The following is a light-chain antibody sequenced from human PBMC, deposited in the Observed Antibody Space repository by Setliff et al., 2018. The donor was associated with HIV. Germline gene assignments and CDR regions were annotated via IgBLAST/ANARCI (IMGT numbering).Light chain of an antibody. J-gene: IGLJ1*01. CDR1: SIDIGNYNY. CDR2: QVT. CDR3: SAYAGSNNYGV. Sequence: QSALTQPPSASGSPGQSVTISCTGASIDIGNYNYVSWYQPHPGKAPKLIIYQVTKQPSGVPDRFSGSKSANTASLTVSGLQAEDEADYYCSAYAGSNNYGVFGTGTKVTGL. V-gene: IGLV2-8*01.